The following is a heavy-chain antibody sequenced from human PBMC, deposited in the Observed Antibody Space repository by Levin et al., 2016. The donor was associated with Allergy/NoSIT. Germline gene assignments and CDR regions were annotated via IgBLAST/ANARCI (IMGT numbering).Heavy chain of an antibody. CDR2: INPSGGST. CDR3: TRGVPYGSSFYYFDY. V-gene: IGHV1-46*01. D-gene: IGHD6-13*01. Sequence: WVRQAPGQGLEWMGIINPSGGSTSYAQKFQGRVTITRDTSASTAYMGLSNLRSEDTAVYFCTRGVPYGSSFYYFDYWGQGTLVTVSS. J-gene: IGHJ4*02.